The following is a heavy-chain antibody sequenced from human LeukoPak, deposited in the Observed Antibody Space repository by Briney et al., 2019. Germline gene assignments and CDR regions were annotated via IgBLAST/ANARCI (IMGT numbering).Heavy chain of an antibody. J-gene: IGHJ1*01. CDR2: IYHSGST. V-gene: IGHV4-38-2*01. Sequence: SETLSLTCAVSGYSISSGYYWGWIRQPPGKGPEWIGSIYHSGSTYYNPSLKSRVTISVDTSKNQFSLKLSSVTAADTAVYYCARHGGGGGDDPFQHWGQGTLVTVSS. D-gene: IGHD2-21*01. CDR3: ARHGGGGGDDPFQH. CDR1: GYSISSGYY.